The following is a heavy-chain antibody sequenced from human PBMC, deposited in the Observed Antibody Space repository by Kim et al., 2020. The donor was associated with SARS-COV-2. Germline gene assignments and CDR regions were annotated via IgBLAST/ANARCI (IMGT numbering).Heavy chain of an antibody. Sequence: GGSLRLSCAASGFTVSSNYMSWVRQAPGKGLEWVSVIYSGGSTYYADSVKGRFTISRDNSKNTLYLQMNSLRAEDTAVYYCARDVARGYSYGYWYFDLWGRGTLVTVSS. J-gene: IGHJ2*01. V-gene: IGHV3-53*01. CDR2: IYSGGST. CDR1: GFTVSSNY. D-gene: IGHD5-18*01. CDR3: ARDVARGYSYGYWYFDL.